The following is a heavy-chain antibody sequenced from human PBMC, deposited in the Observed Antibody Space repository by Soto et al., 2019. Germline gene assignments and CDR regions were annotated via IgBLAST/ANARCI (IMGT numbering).Heavy chain of an antibody. D-gene: IGHD6-13*01. CDR2: IYSGGNT. CDR3: AGDEGRPIAGGDY. J-gene: IGHJ4*02. CDR1: GFTVSSNY. Sequence: EVQLVESGGGLVQPGESLRLSCAASGFTVSSNYMSWVRQAPGKGLEWVSIIYSGGNTYYADSVRGRFTISRDNSKNTLYLQMNSLRVEDTAVYFCAGDEGRPIAGGDYWGQGTLVTVSS. V-gene: IGHV3-66*01.